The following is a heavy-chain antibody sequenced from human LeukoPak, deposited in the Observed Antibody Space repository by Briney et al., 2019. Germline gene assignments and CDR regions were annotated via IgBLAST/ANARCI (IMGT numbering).Heavy chain of an antibody. V-gene: IGHV3-38-3*01. Sequence: GGSLRLPCAASGFTVSSNEMSWVRQAPGKGLEWVSSISGGSTYYADSRKGRFTISRDNSKNTLHLQMNSLRAEDTAVYYCKKDPAGWVTAPVAFDIWGQGTMVTVSS. CDR3: KKDPAGWVTAPVAFDI. D-gene: IGHD2-21*02. J-gene: IGHJ3*02. CDR2: ISGGST. CDR1: GFTVSSNE.